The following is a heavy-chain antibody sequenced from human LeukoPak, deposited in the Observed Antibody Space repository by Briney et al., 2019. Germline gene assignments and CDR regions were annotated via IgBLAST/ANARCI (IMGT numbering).Heavy chain of an antibody. CDR3: ARAVAEDGAFDI. V-gene: IGHV1-18*01. D-gene: IGHD4-23*01. CDR2: ISAYNGNT. CDR1: GYTFTSYG. Sequence: ASVKVSCKASGYTFTSYGISWVRQAPGQGLEWMGWISAYNGNTNHAQKLQGRVTMTTDTSTSTAYMELRSLRSDDTAVYYCARAVAEDGAFDIWGQGTMVTVSS. J-gene: IGHJ3*02.